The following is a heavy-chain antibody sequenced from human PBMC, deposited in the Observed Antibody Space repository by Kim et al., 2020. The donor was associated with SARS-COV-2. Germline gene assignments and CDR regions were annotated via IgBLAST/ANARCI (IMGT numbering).Heavy chain of an antibody. CDR2: IDPSDSYT. Sequence: GESLKISCKGSGYSFTSYWISWVRQMPGKGLEWMGRIDPSDSYTNYSPSFQGHVTISADKSISTAYLQWSSLKASDTAMYYCARLNPRGSWNDVKDYYYGMDVWGQGTTVTVSS. D-gene: IGHD1-1*01. J-gene: IGHJ6*02. CDR3: ARLNPRGSWNDVKDYYYGMDV. CDR1: GYSFTSYW. V-gene: IGHV5-10-1*01.